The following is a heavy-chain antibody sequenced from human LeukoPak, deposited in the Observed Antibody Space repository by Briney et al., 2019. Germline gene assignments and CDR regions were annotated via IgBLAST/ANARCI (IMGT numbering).Heavy chain of an antibody. CDR3: ARALNDYDCLTGYPYHWFDP. V-gene: IGHV4-39*07. Sequence: SETLPLTCTVSGGSISSSSYYWGWIRQPPGKGLEWIGSIYYSGSTYYNPSLKSRVTISVDTSKNQFSLKLSSVTAADTAVYYCARALNDYDCLTGYPYHWFDPLGQGTLVTVSS. J-gene: IGHJ5*02. D-gene: IGHD3-9*01. CDR1: GGSISSSSYY. CDR2: IYYSGST.